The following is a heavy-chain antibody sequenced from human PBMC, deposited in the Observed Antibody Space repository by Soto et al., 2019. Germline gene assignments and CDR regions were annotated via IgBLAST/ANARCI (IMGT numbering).Heavy chain of an antibody. J-gene: IGHJ4*02. Sequence: PSETLSLTCSVSGSSITSDDYHWTWIRQAPGKGLEWIGYISHSETTYYSPALKNRIIISSEFSMNQFSLRLKSVTAADTAVYFCAGFGVGDRVDKWGQGTLVTVSS. CDR2: ISHSETT. V-gene: IGHV4-30-4*01. CDR1: GSSITSDDYH. CDR3: AGFGVGDRVDK. D-gene: IGHD2-8*01.